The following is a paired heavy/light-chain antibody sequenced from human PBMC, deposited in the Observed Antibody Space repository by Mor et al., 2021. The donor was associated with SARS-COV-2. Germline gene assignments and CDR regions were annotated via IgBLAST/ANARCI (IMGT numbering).Light chain of an antibody. CDR1: QGISSY. Sequence: DIQLTQSPSFLSASVGDRVTITCRASQGISSYLAWYQQKPGKAPKLLIYAASTLQTGVPSRFSGSGSGTEFTLTISSLQPEDFATYYCQQLNSYPPWTFGQGTKVEIK. CDR2: AAS. J-gene: IGKJ1*01. CDR3: QQLNSYPPWT. V-gene: IGKV1-9*01.
Heavy chain of an antibody. J-gene: IGHJ4*02. CDR2: IVVGSGNT. D-gene: IGHD3-10*01. CDR3: AAPGGPLWFGELLGGYYCDY. Sequence: QMQLVQSGPEVKKPGTSVKVSCKASGFTFTSSAVQWVRQARGQRLEWIGWIVVGSGNTNYAQKFQERVTITRDMSTSTAYMELSSLRSEDTAVYYCAAPGGPLWFGELLGGYYCDYWGQGTLVTVSS. V-gene: IGHV1-58*01. CDR1: GFTFTSSA.